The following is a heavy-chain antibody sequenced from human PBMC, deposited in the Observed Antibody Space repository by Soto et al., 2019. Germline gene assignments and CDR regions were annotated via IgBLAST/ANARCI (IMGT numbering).Heavy chain of an antibody. J-gene: IGHJ4*02. D-gene: IGHD2-15*01. CDR2: IYYSGST. Sequence: QVQLQESGPGLVKPSQTLSLTCTVSGGSISSGGYYWSWIRQHPGKGLEWIGYIYYSGSTYYNPSLKTRVTISVDTSKNQVSLQLRSVTAADTAVYYGAREASGYWSGGSCYGPLDYWGPGTLVTGSS. CDR1: GGSISSGGYY. V-gene: IGHV4-31*03. CDR3: AREASGYWSGGSCYGPLDY.